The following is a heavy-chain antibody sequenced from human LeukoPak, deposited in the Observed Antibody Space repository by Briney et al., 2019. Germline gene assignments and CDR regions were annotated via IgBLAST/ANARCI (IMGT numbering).Heavy chain of an antibody. CDR2: IYYSGST. D-gene: IGHD3-3*01. CDR1: GGSISSYY. Sequence: SETLSLTCTVSGGSISSYYWGWIRQPPRKGLEWIGSIYYSGSTYYNPSLKSRVTISVDTSKNQFSLKLSSVTAADTAVYYCATSITIFGVDAFDIWGQGTMVTVSS. J-gene: IGHJ3*02. CDR3: ATSITIFGVDAFDI. V-gene: IGHV4-39*01.